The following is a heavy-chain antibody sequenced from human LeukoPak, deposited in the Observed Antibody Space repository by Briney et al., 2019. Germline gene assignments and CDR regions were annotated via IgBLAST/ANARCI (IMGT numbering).Heavy chain of an antibody. CDR3: ARLQALRHALAAAGSSP. CDR2: IKPDGSEK. D-gene: IGHD6-13*01. Sequence: AGGSLRLSCAASGFTFSTYWMGWVRQAPGKGLEWVAKIKPDGSEKDHVDSVKGRFTISRDNAKNSLYLQLNSLRAEDTAVYYCARLQALRHALAAAGSSPWGQGTLVTVSS. V-gene: IGHV3-7*01. J-gene: IGHJ5*02. CDR1: GFTFSTYW.